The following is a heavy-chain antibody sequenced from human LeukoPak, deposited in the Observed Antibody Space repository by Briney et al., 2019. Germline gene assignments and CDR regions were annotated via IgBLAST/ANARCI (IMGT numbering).Heavy chain of an antibody. CDR2: IWYDGSNE. J-gene: IGHJ4*02. V-gene: IGHV3-33*01. Sequence: GGSLRLSCAASGFIFREYGMHWVRQAPGKGLEWVAVIWYDGSNEYYADSVKGRFTISRDNAKNTLYLQMNSLRAEDTAVYYCARDLTGSIDYWGQGTLVTVSS. CDR3: ARDLTGSIDY. CDR1: GFIFREYG. D-gene: IGHD3-9*01.